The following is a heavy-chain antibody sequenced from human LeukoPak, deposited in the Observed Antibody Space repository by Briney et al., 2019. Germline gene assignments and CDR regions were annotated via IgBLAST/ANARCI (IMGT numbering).Heavy chain of an antibody. CDR2: INPNSGGT. J-gene: IGHJ5*02. Sequence: ASVKVSCKASGYTFTGYYMHWVRQAPGQGLEWMGWINPNSGGTNYAQKFQGRVTMTRDTSISTAYMELSRLRSDDTAVYYCARDDDIAAHSFAPWGQGPLVTVS. D-gene: IGHD6-13*01. CDR1: GYTFTGYY. CDR3: ARDDDIAAHSFAP. V-gene: IGHV1-2*02.